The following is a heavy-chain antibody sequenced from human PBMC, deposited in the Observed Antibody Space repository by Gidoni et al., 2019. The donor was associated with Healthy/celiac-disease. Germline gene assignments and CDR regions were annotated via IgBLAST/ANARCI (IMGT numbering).Heavy chain of an antibody. D-gene: IGHD2-15*01. CDR2: IDPSNSYT. CDR3: ARGTRYCSGSSCSSGIVDL. J-gene: IGHJ5*02. V-gene: IGHV5-10-1*01. Sequence: EVQLVQSGAEVKKSGESLRISCPGSGYSFAYYWTNWVRQMPGKGLEWMGRIDPSNSYTNYSPSFQGHVTISADESVSAAYLQWSSLKASDTAKYFCARGTRYCSGSSCSSGIVDLWGQGTLVTVSS. CDR1: GYSFAYYW.